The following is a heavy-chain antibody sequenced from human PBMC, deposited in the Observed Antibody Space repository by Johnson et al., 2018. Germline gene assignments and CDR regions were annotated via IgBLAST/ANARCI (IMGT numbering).Heavy chain of an antibody. Sequence: QVQLVQSGAEVKKPGSSVKVSCKASGGTFSSYAFSWVRQAPGQGLEWMGGIIPIYGTANYAQRFQGRVTVTADESTSTAYMGLSSLRSEDTAVYYCARVRGYCSSTSCDRFYFYYGMDVWGQGTTVTVSS. J-gene: IGHJ6*02. CDR2: IIPIYGTA. V-gene: IGHV1-69*01. CDR3: ARVRGYCSSTSCDRFYFYYGMDV. CDR1: GGTFSSYA. D-gene: IGHD2-2*02.